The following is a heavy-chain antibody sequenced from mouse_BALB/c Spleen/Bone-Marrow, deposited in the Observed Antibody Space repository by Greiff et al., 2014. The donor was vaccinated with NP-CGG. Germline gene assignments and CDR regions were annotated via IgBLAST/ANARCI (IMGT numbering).Heavy chain of an antibody. CDR2: IDPANGNT. D-gene: IGHD1-1*01. CDR3: ATYYYGRSLFAF. V-gene: IGHV14-3*02. CDR1: DFNIKDTY. Sequence: EVMLVESGAELVKPGASLELSCTASDFNIKDTYMHWVKQRPEQGLEWIGRIDPANGNTKYDPKFQVKATITADTSSNTTYLQLSSLTSEDTAVYYCATYYYGRSLFAFWGQGTLVTVSA. J-gene: IGHJ3*01.